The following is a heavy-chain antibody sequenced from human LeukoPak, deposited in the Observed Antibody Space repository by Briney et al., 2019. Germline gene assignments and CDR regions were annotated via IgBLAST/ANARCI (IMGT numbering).Heavy chain of an antibody. Sequence: PGRPLRLSCAASGFTFDDYAMPWVRQAPGKGLEWVSGTSWNSGSIGYADSVKGRFTISRDNAKNSLYLQMNSLRAEDTALYYCAKVAFWSGYYTGYFDYWGQGTLVTVSS. D-gene: IGHD3-3*01. V-gene: IGHV3-9*01. CDR1: GFTFDDYA. CDR3: AKVAFWSGYYTGYFDY. CDR2: TSWNSGSI. J-gene: IGHJ4*02.